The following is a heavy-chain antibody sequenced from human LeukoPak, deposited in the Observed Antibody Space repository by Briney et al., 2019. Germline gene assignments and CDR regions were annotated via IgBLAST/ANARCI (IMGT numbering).Heavy chain of an antibody. V-gene: IGHV3-23*01. CDR2: ISGSGTST. J-gene: IGHJ4*02. D-gene: IGHD3-22*01. CDR3: EGTYYYDSSDDY. Sequence: GGSLRLSCAASGFTFNNYAMNWVRQAPGKGLEWVLAISGSGTSTYYADSVKGRFTISRDNSKNTLYLQMNSLRAEDTAVYYCEGTYYYDSSDDYWGQGTLVTVSS. CDR1: GFTFNNYA.